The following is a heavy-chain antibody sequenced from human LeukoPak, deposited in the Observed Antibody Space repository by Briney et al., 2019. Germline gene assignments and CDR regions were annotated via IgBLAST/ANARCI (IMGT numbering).Heavy chain of an antibody. CDR1: GDSVSSNSAA. V-gene: IGHV6-1*01. CDR2: TYYRSKWYN. CDR3: ARGHMYYYDGYGMDV. D-gene: IGHD3-22*01. J-gene: IGHJ6*02. Sequence: SQTLSLTCAISGDSVSSNSAAWNWIRRSPSRGLEWLGRTYYRSKWYNDYAVSVKSRTTINPDTSKDQFSLQLNSVTPEDTAVYYCARGHMYYYDGYGMDVWGQGTTVTVSS.